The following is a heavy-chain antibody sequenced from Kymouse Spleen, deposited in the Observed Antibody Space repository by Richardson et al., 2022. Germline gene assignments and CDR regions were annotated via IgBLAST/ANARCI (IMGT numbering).Heavy chain of an antibody. J-gene: IGHJ4*02. D-gene: IGHD6-19*01. Sequence: QVQLQQWGAGLLKPSETLSLTCAVYGGSFSGYYWSWIRQPPGKGLEWIGEINHSGSTNYNPSLKSRVTISVDTSKNQFSLKLSSVTAADTAVYYCARGDSSGWYRFDYWGQGTLVTVSS. CDR1: GGSFSGYY. V-gene: IGHV4-34*01. CDR2: INHSGST. CDR3: ARGDSSGWYRFDY.